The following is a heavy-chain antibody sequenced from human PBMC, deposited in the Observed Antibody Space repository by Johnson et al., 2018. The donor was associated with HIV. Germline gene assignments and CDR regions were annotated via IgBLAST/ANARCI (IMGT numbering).Heavy chain of an antibody. V-gene: IGHV3-NL1*01. CDR1: GFTFSSYA. D-gene: IGHD2-21*02. CDR2: IYSGGST. CDR3: AKVGHCRGDCNFEVLEDLFDV. J-gene: IGHJ3*01. Sequence: QMLLVESGGGVVQPGRSLRLSCAASGFTFSSYAMHWVRQAPGKGLEWVAVIYSGGSTYYADSVRGRFTISRDNSRNTLFLQMDSLKTEDTAVFYCAKVGHCRGDCNFEVLEDLFDVWGRGTMVTVSS.